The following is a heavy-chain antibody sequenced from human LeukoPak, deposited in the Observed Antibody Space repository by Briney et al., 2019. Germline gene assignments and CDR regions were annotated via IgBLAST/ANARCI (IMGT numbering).Heavy chain of an antibody. Sequence: SETLSLTCGVSGSSINSGYYWAWIRQPPGKGLECIGSMDHSGSYYSSPSLKSRVSIALDSSKKSFSLELRSVTAADTAVYFCARGVYDNGASYYSGGFYYFDYWGQGTLVTVSS. CDR2: MDHSGSY. J-gene: IGHJ4*02. D-gene: IGHD3-22*01. V-gene: IGHV4-38-2*01. CDR1: GSSINSGYY. CDR3: ARGVYDNGASYYSGGFYYFDY.